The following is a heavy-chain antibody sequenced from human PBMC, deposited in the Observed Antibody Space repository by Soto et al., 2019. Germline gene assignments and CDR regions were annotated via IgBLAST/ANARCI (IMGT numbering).Heavy chain of an antibody. J-gene: IGHJ5*01. CDR2: MSPATGRTKT. CDR1: GYIFTDYD. V-gene: IGHV1-8*01. Sequence: QVQLLQSGAEVKRPGDSVTVSCKASGYIFTDYDVSWVRQAAGQGLEWMGWMSPATGRTKTSYLPQFEDSFSITSDTSLSTAYLEVRSLASGDSAVYYGANGGTAGYDFWSNPRGDLLDSWGQGTLVIVSS. CDR3: ANGGTAGYDFWSNPRGDLLDS. D-gene: IGHD3-3*01.